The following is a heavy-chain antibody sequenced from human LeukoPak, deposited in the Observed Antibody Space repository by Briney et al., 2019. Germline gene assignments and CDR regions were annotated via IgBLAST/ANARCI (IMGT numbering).Heavy chain of an antibody. CDR3: ARASDYGDYVVFDY. V-gene: IGHV1-2*06. D-gene: IGHD4-17*01. CDR2: INPNSGGT. J-gene: IGHJ4*02. CDR1: GYTFTVYY. Sequence: GSVKVSCKASGYTFTVYYMHWVRQAPGQGLEWMGRINPNSGGTNYAQKFQGRVTMTRDTSISTAYMELSRLRSDDTAVYYCARASDYGDYVVFDYWGQGTLVTVSS.